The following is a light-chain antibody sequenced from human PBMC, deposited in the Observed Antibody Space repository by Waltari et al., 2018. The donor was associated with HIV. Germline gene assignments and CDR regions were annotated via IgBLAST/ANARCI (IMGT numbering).Light chain of an antibody. J-gene: IGKJ1*01. CDR1: QSISSTY. CDR2: NAS. V-gene: IGKV3-20*01. CDR3: QQYGSSPRT. Sequence: ELVLTQSPGPLSVSPGETATVSCRASQSISSTYVAWYQQKPGPAPRLLIYNASTRPTGIPDRFNGSGSGTDFILTIRRLEPGDSAVYYCQQYGSSPRTFGEGTKVEIK.